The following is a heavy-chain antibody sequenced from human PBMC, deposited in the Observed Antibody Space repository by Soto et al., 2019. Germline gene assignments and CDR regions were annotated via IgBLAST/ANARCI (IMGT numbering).Heavy chain of an antibody. CDR1: GGSISSYY. V-gene: IGHV4-59*01. CDR3: AGEIIIGMGMSSWTSQYNWVGP. Sequence: PSGTLSLTCIVSGGSISSYYWSWIRHPPGKGLEWIGYIYYSGSTNYNPSLKSRVTISVDTSKNQFSLKLSSVTAADTAVYYCAGEIIIGMGMSSWTSQYNWVGPRGQGTPVPVSP. D-gene: IGHD2-15*01. J-gene: IGHJ5*02. CDR2: IYYSGST.